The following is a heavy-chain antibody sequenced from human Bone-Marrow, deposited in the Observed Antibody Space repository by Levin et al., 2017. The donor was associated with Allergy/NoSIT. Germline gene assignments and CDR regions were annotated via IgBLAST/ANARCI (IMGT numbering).Heavy chain of an antibody. V-gene: IGHV1-18*01. J-gene: IGHJ4*02. D-gene: IGHD4-17*01. CDR2: ISAYNGNT. Sequence: KISCKASGYTFTSYGISWVRQAPGQGLEWMGWISAYNGNTNYAQKLQGRVTMTTDTSTSTAYMELRSLRSDDTAVYYCARAAMTTVTTYGAPPLYYFDYWGQGTLVTVSS. CDR3: ARAAMTTVTTYGAPPLYYFDY. CDR1: GYTFTSYG.